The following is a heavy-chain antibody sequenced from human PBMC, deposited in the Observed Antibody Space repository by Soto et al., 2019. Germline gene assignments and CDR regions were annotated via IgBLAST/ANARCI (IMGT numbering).Heavy chain of an antibody. J-gene: IGHJ6*02. Sequence: QVQLVQSGAEVKKPGASVKVSCKASGYTFTSYGVSWVRQAPGQVLEWMGWISGYNGNTNYAQKLQGRVTMTTDTSTSTAYMELRSLISDDTAVYYCARAGKYYYGSGSPYYYGMDVWGQGITVTVS. CDR1: GYTFTSYG. D-gene: IGHD3-10*01. CDR3: ARAGKYYYGSGSPYYYGMDV. CDR2: ISGYNGNT. V-gene: IGHV1-18*04.